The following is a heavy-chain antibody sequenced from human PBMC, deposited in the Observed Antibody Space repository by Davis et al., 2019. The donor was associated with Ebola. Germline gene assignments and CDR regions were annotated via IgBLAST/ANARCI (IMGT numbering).Heavy chain of an antibody. CDR3: ARPIGIAADSLWYFDL. Sequence: GESLKISCKGSGYSFTSYWISWVRQMPGKGLEWMGIIYPGDSDTRYSPSFQGQVTISADKSISTAYLQWSSLKASDTAKYYCARPIGIAADSLWYFDLWGRGTLVTVSS. V-gene: IGHV5-51*01. D-gene: IGHD6-13*01. J-gene: IGHJ2*01. CDR1: GYSFTSYW. CDR2: IYPGDSDT.